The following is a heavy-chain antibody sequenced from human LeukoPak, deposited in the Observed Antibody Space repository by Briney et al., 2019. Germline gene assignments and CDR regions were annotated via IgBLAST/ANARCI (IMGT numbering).Heavy chain of an antibody. V-gene: IGHV4-38-2*02. J-gene: IGHJ4*02. CDR1: GYSIGSGYY. CDR2: IYHSGST. Sequence: PSETLSLTCTVSGYSIGSGYYWGWIRQPPGKGLEWIGSIYHSGSTYYNPSLKSRVTISVDTSKNQFSLKLSSVTAADTAVYYCARDSNGGGAADYWGQGTLVTVSS. CDR3: ARDSNGGGAADY. D-gene: IGHD1-26*01.